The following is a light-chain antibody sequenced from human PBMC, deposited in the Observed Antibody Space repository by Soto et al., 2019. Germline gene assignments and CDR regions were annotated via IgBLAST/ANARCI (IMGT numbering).Light chain of an antibody. CDR2: GAS. V-gene: IGKV3-20*01. J-gene: IGKJ1*01. CDR1: QSAFSSY. CDR3: QQYGSSPRT. Sequence: EIVLTQSPGTLSLSPGERATLSCRASQSAFSSYLAWYQQKPGQAPRLLIYGASSRATGIPDRFSGSGSGTDFTLTISRLEPEDFAVYYCQQYGSSPRTLGQGTKVEIK.